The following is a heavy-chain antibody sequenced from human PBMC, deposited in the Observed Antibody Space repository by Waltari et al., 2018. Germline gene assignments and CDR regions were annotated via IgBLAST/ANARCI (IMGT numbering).Heavy chain of an antibody. J-gene: IGHJ4*02. CDR2: IWNDGSN. V-gene: IGHV3-33*01. CDR1: GFTFGSYG. Sequence: QVQLVESGGGVVQPGRSLILSCGASGFTFGSYGFHWVRQAPGKGLEWVAAIWNDGSNFYADSVKGRFTISRDNSKKTVYLEMNSLRDGDTALYYCARYSGSYLDYWGQGTLVTVSS. D-gene: IGHD1-26*01. CDR3: ARYSGSYLDY.